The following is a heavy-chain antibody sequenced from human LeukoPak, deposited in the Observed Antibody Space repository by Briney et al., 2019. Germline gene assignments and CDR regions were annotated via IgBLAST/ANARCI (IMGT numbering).Heavy chain of an antibody. CDR1: GFTFNDYE. V-gene: IGHV3-48*03. Sequence: GGSLRLSCAASGFTFNDYEMNWVRQAPGKGLECVSYISSSGSTIYYADSVKGRFTISRDNAKNSLYLQMNSLRAEDTAVYYCARVRSPLRIFDYWGQGTLVTVSS. D-gene: IGHD2/OR15-2a*01. J-gene: IGHJ4*02. CDR3: ARVRSPLRIFDY. CDR2: ISSSGSTI.